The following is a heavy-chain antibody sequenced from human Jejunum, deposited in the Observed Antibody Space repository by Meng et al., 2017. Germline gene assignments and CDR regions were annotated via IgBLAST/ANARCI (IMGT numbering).Heavy chain of an antibody. CDR1: GFTFTSYS. CDR2: VSYDGSIK. J-gene: IGHJ4*02. V-gene: IGHV3-30*04. D-gene: IGHD1-26*01. Sequence: GESLKISCAASGFTFTSYSMHWVRQAPGKGLEWVSIVSYDGSIKYYADSVKGRFTISRDNSENTLYLQMNSLRTEDTAVYYCTRVGEAICHTTSCRTFDWWGQGTLVTVSS. CDR3: TRVGEAICHTTSCRTFDW.